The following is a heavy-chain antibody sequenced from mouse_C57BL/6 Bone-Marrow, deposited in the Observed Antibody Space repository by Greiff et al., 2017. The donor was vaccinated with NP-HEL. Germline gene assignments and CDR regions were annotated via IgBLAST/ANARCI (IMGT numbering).Heavy chain of an antibody. Sequence: EVKLVESGGGLVQPGGSLRLSCATSGFTFTDYYMSWVRQPPGKALEWLGFIRNKANDYTTEYNASVKGRFTISRDNSQSILYLQMNTLRAEDSATYYCARDTDGSSYDALDYWGQGTSVTVSS. CDR3: ARDTDGSSYDALDY. D-gene: IGHD1-1*01. V-gene: IGHV7-3*02. CDR1: GFTFTDYY. CDR2: IRNKANDYTT. J-gene: IGHJ4*01.